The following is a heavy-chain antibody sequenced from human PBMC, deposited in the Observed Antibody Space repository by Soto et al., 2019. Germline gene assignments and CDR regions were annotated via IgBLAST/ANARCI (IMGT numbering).Heavy chain of an antibody. V-gene: IGHV3-9*01. Sequence: GGSLRLSCGAFGFTVDDYAMHCVRQAPGKGLEWVSGISANGDNVDYADSVKGRFTVSRDNAKNSLFLQMNSLRPEDTALYYCAKDMKWGGMTTIHYFDSWGQGTQVTVSS. J-gene: IGHJ4*02. CDR1: GFTVDDYA. D-gene: IGHD4-17*01. CDR2: ISANGDNV. CDR3: AKDMKWGGMTTIHYFDS.